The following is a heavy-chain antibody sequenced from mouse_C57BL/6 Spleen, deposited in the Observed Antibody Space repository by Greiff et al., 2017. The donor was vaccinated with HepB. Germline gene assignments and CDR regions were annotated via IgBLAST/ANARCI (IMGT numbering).Heavy chain of an antibody. D-gene: IGHD1-1*01. CDR3: ARRPWDTTGFAY. V-gene: IGHV1-64*01. CDR2: IHPNSGST. J-gene: IGHJ3*01. Sequence: QVQLQQPGAELVKPGASVKLSCKASGYTFTSYWMHWVKQRPGQGLEWIGMIHPNSGSTNYNEKFKSKATLTVDKSSSTAYMQLSSLTSEDSAVYYCARRPWDTTGFAYWGQGTLVTVSA. CDR1: GYTFTSYW.